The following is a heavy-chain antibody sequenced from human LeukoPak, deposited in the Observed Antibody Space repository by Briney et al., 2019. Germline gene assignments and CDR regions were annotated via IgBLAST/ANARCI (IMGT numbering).Heavy chain of an antibody. V-gene: IGHV3-30*02. CDR3: AKDHTVPAAIDYYFDY. Sequence: GGSLRLSXAASGFTFSSYGMHWVRQAPGKGLEWVAFIRYDGSNKYYADSVKGRFTISRDNSKNTLYLQMNSLRAEDTAVYYCAKDHTVPAAIDYYFDYWGQGTLVTVSS. CDR2: IRYDGSNK. J-gene: IGHJ4*02. CDR1: GFTFSSYG. D-gene: IGHD2-2*01.